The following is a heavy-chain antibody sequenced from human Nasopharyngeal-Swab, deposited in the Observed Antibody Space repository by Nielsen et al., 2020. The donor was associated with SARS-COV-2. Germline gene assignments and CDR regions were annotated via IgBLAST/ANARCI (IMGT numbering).Heavy chain of an antibody. D-gene: IGHD3/OR15-3a*01. CDR2: ISHDGSNK. CDR3: AKRFGLVKNYYYYYGVDV. CDR1: GFTLSSYG. J-gene: IGHJ6*02. Sequence: GGSLRLSCTASGFTLSSYGMHWVRQSPGKGLGWVAVISHDGSNKLYADSVKGRFTISRDNSKNTLYLQMNSLRVEDTAVYYCAKRFGLVKNYYYYYGVDVWGQGTTVTVAS. V-gene: IGHV3-30*18.